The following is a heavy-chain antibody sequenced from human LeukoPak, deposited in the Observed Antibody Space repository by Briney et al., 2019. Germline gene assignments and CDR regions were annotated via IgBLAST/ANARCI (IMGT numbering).Heavy chain of an antibody. CDR1: GFTFSSYA. CDR2: ISYDGSNK. J-gene: IGHJ4*02. V-gene: IGHV3-30-3*01. Sequence: GGSLRLSCAASGFTFSSYAMHWVRQAPGKGLEWVAVISYDGSNKYYADSVKGRFTISRDNSKNTLYLQMNSLRAEDTAVYYCAKADRVVRGVLPFDYWGQGTLVTVSS. CDR3: AKADRVVRGVLPFDY. D-gene: IGHD3-10*01.